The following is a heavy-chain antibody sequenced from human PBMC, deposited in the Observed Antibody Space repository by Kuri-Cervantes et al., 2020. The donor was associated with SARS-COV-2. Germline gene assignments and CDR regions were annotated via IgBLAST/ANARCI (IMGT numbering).Heavy chain of an antibody. J-gene: IGHJ1*01. CDR1: GGTFSSYA. D-gene: IGHD6-19*01. V-gene: IGHV1-69*06. CDR2: IIPIFGTA. CDR3: AKDESAITVVSNAYFQH. Sequence: SVKVSCKASGGTFSSYAISWVRQAPGQGLEWMGGIIPIFGTANYAQKFQGRVTITADKSTSTAYMELSSLRSEDTAVYYCAKDESAITVVSNAYFQHWGHGTRVPVAS.